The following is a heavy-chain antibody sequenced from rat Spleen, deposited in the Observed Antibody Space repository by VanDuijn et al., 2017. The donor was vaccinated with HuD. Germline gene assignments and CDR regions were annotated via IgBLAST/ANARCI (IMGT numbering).Heavy chain of an antibody. D-gene: IGHD1-6*01. CDR2: ISYDGGST. CDR3: TRASYSGGVLYTTDY. J-gene: IGHJ2*01. CDR1: GFTFNDHF. Sequence: EVQLVESGGGLVQPGRSMKLSCAASGFTFNDHFMAWVRQAPTKGLEWVATISYDGGSTDYRDSVKGRFTMSRDNTRRTLHLQMNSLRSEDTATYYCTRASYSGGVLYTTDYWGQGVMVTVSS. V-gene: IGHV5-20*01.